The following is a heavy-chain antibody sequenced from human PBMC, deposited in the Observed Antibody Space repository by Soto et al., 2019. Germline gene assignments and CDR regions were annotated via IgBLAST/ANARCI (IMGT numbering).Heavy chain of an antibody. CDR3: ARGPTIFGVVQNYGMDV. V-gene: IGHV1-18*01. D-gene: IGHD3-3*01. CDR2: ISAYNGYT. Sequence: QVQLVQSGAEVKKPGASVKVSCKASGYTFTTFGISWVRQAPGQGLEWMGWISAYNGYTNYAQKLQGRVTMTTDTSTSTAYMELRSLRSDDTAVYYCARGPTIFGVVQNYGMDVWGQGTTVTVSS. J-gene: IGHJ6*02. CDR1: GYTFTTFG.